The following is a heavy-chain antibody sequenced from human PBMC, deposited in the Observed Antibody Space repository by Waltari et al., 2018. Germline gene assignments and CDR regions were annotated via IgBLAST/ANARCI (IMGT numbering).Heavy chain of an antibody. CDR3: TTERDGSHEH. J-gene: IGHJ4*02. CDR2: IKSKTDGGTI. V-gene: IGHV3-15*01. CDR1: GFTVTNAW. D-gene: IGHD6-19*01. Sequence: EVHLVESGGGLVKPGGSLRLSCAGSGFTVTNAWMNWVRQDPGKGLEWVGLIKSKTDGGTIDYAATVKGRFTSSRDDSRNTLYLQMNSLKTEDTALYYCTTERDGSHEHWGQGTLVTVSS.